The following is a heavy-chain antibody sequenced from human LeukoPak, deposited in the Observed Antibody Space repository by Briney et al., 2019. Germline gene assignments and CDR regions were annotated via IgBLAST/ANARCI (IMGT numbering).Heavy chain of an antibody. CDR1: GFMFSNHD. CDR3: ARDVTIFGVVIFFDY. V-gene: IGHV3-30*02. Sequence: GGSLRLSCTASGFMFSNHDMHWVRQAPGKGLEWVAFMRSDGSNQYYTDSVKGRFTNSRDNSKNTLYLQMDSLTTEDTAVYYCARDVTIFGVVIFFDYWGQGTLVTVSS. D-gene: IGHD3-3*01. J-gene: IGHJ4*02. CDR2: MRSDGSNQ.